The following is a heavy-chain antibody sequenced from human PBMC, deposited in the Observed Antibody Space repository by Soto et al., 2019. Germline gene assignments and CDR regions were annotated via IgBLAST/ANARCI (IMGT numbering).Heavy chain of an antibody. CDR1: GYSFTSYW. V-gene: IGHV5-51*01. CDR2: IYPGDSDT. CDR3: ARPTPDCSGGSCYFDY. J-gene: IGHJ4*02. Sequence: GESLKISCKGSGYSFTSYWIGWVRQMPGKGLEWMGIIYPGDSDTRYSPSFQGQVTISADKSISTAYLQWSSLKASDTAMCYCARPTPDCSGGSCYFDYWGQGTLVTVSS. D-gene: IGHD2-15*01.